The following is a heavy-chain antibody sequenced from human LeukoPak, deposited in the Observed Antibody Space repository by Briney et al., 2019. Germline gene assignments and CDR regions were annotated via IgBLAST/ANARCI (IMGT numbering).Heavy chain of an antibody. CDR3: AREYLVGRYYGSGSYYGY. CDR1: GFTFSSYS. V-gene: IGHV3-21*01. Sequence: GGSLRLSCSASGFTFSSYSMNWVRQAPGKGLEWVSSISSSSSYIYYADSVKGRFTISRDNAKNSLYLQMNSLRAEDTAVYYCAREYLVGRYYGSGSYYGYWGQGTLVTVSS. CDR2: ISSSSSYI. J-gene: IGHJ4*02. D-gene: IGHD3-10*01.